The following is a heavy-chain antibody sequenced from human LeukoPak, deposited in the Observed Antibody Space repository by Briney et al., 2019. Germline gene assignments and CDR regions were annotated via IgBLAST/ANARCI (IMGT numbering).Heavy chain of an antibody. Sequence: ASVTVSCKASGYTFTKYDINWVRQATGQGLEWMGWMNPNSGNTGSAQKFQGRVSMTRNTSISTAYMELSSLRSEDTAVYYCAKGGVGVTPEFDYWGQGTLVTVSS. V-gene: IGHV1-8*01. J-gene: IGHJ4*02. CDR2: MNPNSGNT. D-gene: IGHD1-26*01. CDR1: GYTFTKYD. CDR3: AKGGVGVTPEFDY.